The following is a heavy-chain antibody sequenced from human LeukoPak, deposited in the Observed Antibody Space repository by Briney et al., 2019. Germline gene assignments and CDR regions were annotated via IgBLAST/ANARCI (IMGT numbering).Heavy chain of an antibody. CDR1: GGSFSGYY. Sequence: PSETLSLTCAVYGGSFSGYYWSWIRQPPGRGLEWIGEINHSGSTNYNPSLKSRVTISVDTSKNQFSLKPSSVTAADTAVYYCARDQVRYQLLFKVYYYYMDVWGKGTTVTVSS. CDR2: INHSGST. D-gene: IGHD2-2*01. V-gene: IGHV4-34*01. CDR3: ARDQVRYQLLFKVYYYYMDV. J-gene: IGHJ6*03.